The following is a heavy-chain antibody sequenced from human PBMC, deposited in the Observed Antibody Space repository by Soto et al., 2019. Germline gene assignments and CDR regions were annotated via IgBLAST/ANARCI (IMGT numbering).Heavy chain of an antibody. CDR3: AGIQDYVWGSYPYDV. V-gene: IGHV2-26*01. CDR1: GFSLNDASVG. Sequence: SGPTLVNPTETLTLTCTVSGFSLNDASVGVSWIRQSPGRALEWLAHIFSNDEKSYSTSLFYRLTISKDTSKSQVVLTMTNMGPVDTAPYFCAGIQDYVWGSYPYDVWGQGSLVTVSS. CDR2: IFSNDEK. D-gene: IGHD3-16*02. J-gene: IGHJ4*02.